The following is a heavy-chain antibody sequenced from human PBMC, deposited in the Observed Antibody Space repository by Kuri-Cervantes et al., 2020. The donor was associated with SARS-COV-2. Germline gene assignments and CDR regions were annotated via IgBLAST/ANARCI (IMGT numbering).Heavy chain of an antibody. D-gene: IGHD2-21*02. J-gene: IGHJ6*03. CDR1: GFTFDDYG. CDR2: INWNGGST. V-gene: IGHV3-20*04. CDR3: AKDRGDFWYYYMDV. Sequence: GGSLRLSCAASGFTFDDYGMSWVRQAPGKGLEWVSGINWNGGSTGYADSVKGRFTISRDNSKNSLYLQMNSLRVEDTALYYCAKDRGDFWYYYMDVWSKGTTVTVSS.